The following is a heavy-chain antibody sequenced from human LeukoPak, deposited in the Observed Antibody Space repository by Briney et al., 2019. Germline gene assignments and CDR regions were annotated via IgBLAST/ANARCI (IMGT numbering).Heavy chain of an antibody. CDR1: GVSIFSSY. D-gene: IGHD3-9*01. Sequence: SETLSLTCTVSGVSIFSSYWTWVRQPPGKGLEWIGYVHYSGSTNYNPSLKSRVTISVDTSKSQFSLKLSSATAADTAVYYCATGRSIRYFDYWGQGTLLTVSS. CDR2: VHYSGST. V-gene: IGHV4-59*08. J-gene: IGHJ4*02. CDR3: ATGRSIRYFDY.